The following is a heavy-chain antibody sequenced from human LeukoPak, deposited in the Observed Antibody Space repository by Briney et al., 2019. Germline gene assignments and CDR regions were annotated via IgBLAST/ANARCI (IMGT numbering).Heavy chain of an antibody. D-gene: IGHD2-2*01. Sequence: ASVKVSCKASGYTFTSYGISWVRQAPGQGLEWMGWISAYNGNTNYAQKLQGRVTMTTDTSTSTAYMELSSLRSEDTAVYYCATDCSSTSCSGGAFDIWGQGTMVTVSS. V-gene: IGHV1-18*01. CDR2: ISAYNGNT. J-gene: IGHJ3*02. CDR1: GYTFTSYG. CDR3: ATDCSSTSCSGGAFDI.